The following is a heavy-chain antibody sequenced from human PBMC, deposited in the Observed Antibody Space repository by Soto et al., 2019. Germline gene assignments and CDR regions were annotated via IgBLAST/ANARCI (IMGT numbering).Heavy chain of an antibody. CDR3: FFQAEDGIRGVHSLSEFLVNRSSDL. D-gene: IGHD2-21*01. Sequence: KGLEYVSAIFPNGVSTHYADSVKGRFTISRDNSKNTVYLQMSSLTAEDTAVYYFFFQAEDGIRGVHSLSEFLVNRSSDL. J-gene: IGHJ2*01. V-gene: IGHV3-64D*06. CDR2: IFPNGVST.